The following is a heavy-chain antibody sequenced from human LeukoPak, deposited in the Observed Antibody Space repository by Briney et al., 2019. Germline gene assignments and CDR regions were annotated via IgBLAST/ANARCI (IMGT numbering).Heavy chain of an antibody. Sequence: GRSLRLSCAASGFTFSSYGMHWVRQAPGKGLEWVAVIWYDGSNKYYADSVKGRFTISRDNSKNTLYLQMNSLRAEDTAVYYCAKSGPDYGDYYYYYCMDVWGKGTTVTVSS. CDR3: AKSGPDYGDYYYYYCMDV. CDR2: IWYDGSNK. D-gene: IGHD4-17*01. CDR1: GFTFSSYG. V-gene: IGHV3-33*06. J-gene: IGHJ6*03.